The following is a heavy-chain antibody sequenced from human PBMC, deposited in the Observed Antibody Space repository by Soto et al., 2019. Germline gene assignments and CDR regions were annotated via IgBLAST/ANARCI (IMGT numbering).Heavy chain of an antibody. V-gene: IGHV4-39*07. CDR3: AKGEIYQLLCFFDY. CDR1: GGSISSSSYY. CDR2: IYYSGST. J-gene: IGHJ4*02. D-gene: IGHD2-2*01. Sequence: SETLSLTCTVSGGSISSSSYYWGWIRQPPGKGLEWIGNIYYSGSTYYNPSLKSRVTISVDTSKNQFSLKLSSVTAEDTAVYYCAKGEIYQLLCFFDYWGQGTLVTVSS.